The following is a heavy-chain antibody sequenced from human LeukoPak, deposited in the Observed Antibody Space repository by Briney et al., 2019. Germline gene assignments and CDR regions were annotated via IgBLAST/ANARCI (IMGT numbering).Heavy chain of an antibody. CDR2: IYYSGST. V-gene: IGHV4-39*02. CDR3: ARDHIVVVPAAIRNYYYYYMDV. J-gene: IGHJ6*03. Sequence: PSETLPLTCTVSGGSISSSIYYWGWIRQPPGKGLEWIGSIYYSGSTYYNPSLKSRVTISVDTSKNQFSLKLSSVTAADTAVYYCARDHIVVVPAAIRNYYYYYMDVWGKGTTVTVSS. CDR1: GGSISSSIYY. D-gene: IGHD2-2*02.